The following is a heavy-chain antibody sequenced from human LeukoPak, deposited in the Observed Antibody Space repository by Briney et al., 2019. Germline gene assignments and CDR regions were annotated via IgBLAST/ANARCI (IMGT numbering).Heavy chain of an antibody. Sequence: SETLSPPCTVSGGSISSYYWSWIRQPPGKGLEWIGYIYYSGSTNYNPSLKSRVTISVDTSKNQFSLKLSSVIAADTAVYYCARLGRTSYWYFDLWGRGTLVTVSS. CDR2: IYYSGST. CDR1: GGSISSYY. D-gene: IGHD2-2*01. CDR3: ARLGRTSYWYFDL. J-gene: IGHJ2*01. V-gene: IGHV4-59*08.